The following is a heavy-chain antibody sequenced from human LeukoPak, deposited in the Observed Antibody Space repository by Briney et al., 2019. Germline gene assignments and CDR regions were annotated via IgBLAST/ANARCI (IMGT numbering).Heavy chain of an antibody. Sequence: SETLSLTCAVFGGSLNDHYWIWIRQPPGQGLEWIGEINHFGTTKYNPSLKSRVTMSIDASKKQFSLKLNSVTAADTALYYCARGFNYMDVWGKGTTVTV. CDR3: ARGFNYMDV. CDR1: GGSLNDHY. V-gene: IGHV4-34*01. CDR2: INHFGTT. J-gene: IGHJ6*03.